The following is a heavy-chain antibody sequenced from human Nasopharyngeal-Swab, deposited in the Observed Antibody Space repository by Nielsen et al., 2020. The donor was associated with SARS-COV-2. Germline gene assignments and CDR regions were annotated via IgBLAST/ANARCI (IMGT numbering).Heavy chain of an antibody. D-gene: IGHD1-14*01. CDR2: ISELGSGI. V-gene: IGHV3-23*01. CDR3: PRGLTGHIVQWNPSPY. Sequence: GESLKISCAASGFSITTYGMTWVRQAPGKGLEWVSSISELGSGIYYADSVRGRFSISRDTSKNTVYLQMNTLRADDTALYFCPRGLTGHIVQWNPSPYWGQGTLVTVSS. J-gene: IGHJ4*02. CDR1: GFSITTYG.